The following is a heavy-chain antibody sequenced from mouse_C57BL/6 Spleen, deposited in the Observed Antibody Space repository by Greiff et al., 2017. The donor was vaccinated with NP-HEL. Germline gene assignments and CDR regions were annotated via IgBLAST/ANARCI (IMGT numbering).Heavy chain of an antibody. CDR1: GYTFTSYW. V-gene: IGHV1-61*01. D-gene: IGHD4-1*01. CDR3: AREGTGTGFAY. Sequence: QVQLKQPGAELVRPGSSVKLSCKASGYTFTSYWMDWVKQRPGQGLEWIGNIYPSDSETHYNQKFKDKATLTVDKSSSTAYMQLSSLTSEDSAVYYCAREGTGTGFAYWGQGTLVTVSA. J-gene: IGHJ3*01. CDR2: IYPSDSET.